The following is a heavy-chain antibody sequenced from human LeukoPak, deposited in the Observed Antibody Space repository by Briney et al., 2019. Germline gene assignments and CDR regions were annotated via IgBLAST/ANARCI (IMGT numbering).Heavy chain of an antibody. D-gene: IGHD5-18*01. V-gene: IGHV1-18*01. CDR3: ARVSLGYSYGYVIPDY. CDR1: GYTFTNYG. J-gene: IGHJ4*02. CDR2: ISAYNGNT. Sequence: ASVKVSCKASGYTFTNYGITWVRQAPGQGLEWMGWISAYNGNTNYAQKLQGRVTMTTDTSTSTAYMELRSLRSDDTAVYYCARVSLGYSYGYVIPDYWGQGTLVTVSS.